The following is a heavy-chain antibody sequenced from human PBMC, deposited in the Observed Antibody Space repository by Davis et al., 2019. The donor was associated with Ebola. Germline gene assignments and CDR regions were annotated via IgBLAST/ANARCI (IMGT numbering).Heavy chain of an antibody. J-gene: IGHJ6*02. CDR2: ISSSSSYT. V-gene: IGHV3-11*06. CDR3: ARSSAARGYYYYGMDV. CDR1: GFTFSVYY. Sequence: GESLKISCAASGFTFSVYYMSWIRQAPGKGLEWVSYISSSSSYTNYADSVKGRFTISRDNAKNSLYLQMNSLRAEDTAVYYCARSSAARGYYYYGMDVWGQGTTVTVSS. D-gene: IGHD3-22*01.